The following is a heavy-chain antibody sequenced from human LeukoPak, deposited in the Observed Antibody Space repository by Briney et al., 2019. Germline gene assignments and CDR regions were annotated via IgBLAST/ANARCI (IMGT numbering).Heavy chain of an antibody. CDR3: ARQVDTPMALPDY. CDR1: GYTFNSYG. Sequence: ASVKVSCKASGYTFNSYGINWVRQAPGQGLEWMGWISVYNGKTIYALKFQGRVTMTTDTSTSTAYMELRSLRSDDTAIYYCARQVDTPMALPDYWGQGTLVTVSS. D-gene: IGHD5-18*01. CDR2: ISVYNGKT. J-gene: IGHJ4*02. V-gene: IGHV1-18*01.